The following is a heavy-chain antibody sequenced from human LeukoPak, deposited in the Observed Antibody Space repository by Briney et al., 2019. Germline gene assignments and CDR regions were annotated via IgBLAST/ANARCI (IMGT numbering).Heavy chain of an antibody. J-gene: IGHJ4*02. D-gene: IGHD5-12*01. CDR3: ARGGDIVATKGTDFDY. CDR1: GYTFIRSY. CDR2: INPNSGGT. V-gene: IGHV1-2*02. Sequence: ASVKVSCKASGYTFIRSYMHWVRQAPGQGLEWMGWINPNSGGTNYAQKFQGRVTMTRDTSISTAYMELSSLRSEDTAVYYCARGGDIVATKGTDFDYWGQGTLVTVS.